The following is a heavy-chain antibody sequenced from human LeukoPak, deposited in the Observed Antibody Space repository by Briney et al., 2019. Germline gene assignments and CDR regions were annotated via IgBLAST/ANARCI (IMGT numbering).Heavy chain of an antibody. V-gene: IGHV3-48*03. CDR1: GFTFSSYE. D-gene: IGHD6-19*01. J-gene: IGHJ4*02. Sequence: GGSLRLSCAASGFTFSSYEMNWVRQAPGKGLEWVSYISSSGSTIYYADSVKGRFTISRDNAKNSLYLQMNSLRAEDTAVYHCAGGSGWYAYFDYWGQGTLVTVSS. CDR3: AGGSGWYAYFDY. CDR2: ISSSGSTI.